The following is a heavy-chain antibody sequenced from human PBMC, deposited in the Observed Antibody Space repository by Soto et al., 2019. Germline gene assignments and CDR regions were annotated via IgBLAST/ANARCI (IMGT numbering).Heavy chain of an antibody. Sequence: ETLSLTCAVYGGSFSGYYWSWIRQPPGKGLEWIGEINHSGSTNYNPSLKSRVTISVDTSKNQFSLKLSSVTAADTAVYYCARGRGDTGRLRYFDWLLYFDYWGQGTLVTVSS. CDR3: ARGRGDTGRLRYFDWLLYFDY. V-gene: IGHV4-34*01. J-gene: IGHJ4*02. CDR1: GGSFSGYY. D-gene: IGHD3-9*01. CDR2: INHSGST.